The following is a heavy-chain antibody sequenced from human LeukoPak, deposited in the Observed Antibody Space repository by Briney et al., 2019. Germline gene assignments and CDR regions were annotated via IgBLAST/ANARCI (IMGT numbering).Heavy chain of an antibody. Sequence: GGSLRLSCAASGFTFSSYWMSWVRQAPGEGLEWVANIKQDGSEKYYVDSVKGRFTISRDNAKNSLYLQMNSLRAEDTAVYYCAREGFDWNSRAFDPWGQGTLVTVSP. CDR3: AREGFDWNSRAFDP. J-gene: IGHJ5*02. CDR1: GFTFSSYW. V-gene: IGHV3-7*01. D-gene: IGHD1-7*01. CDR2: IKQDGSEK.